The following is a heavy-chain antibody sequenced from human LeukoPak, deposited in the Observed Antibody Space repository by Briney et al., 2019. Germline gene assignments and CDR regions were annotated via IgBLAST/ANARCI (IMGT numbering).Heavy chain of an antibody. CDR3: AREKRYCSGGSCSNWFDP. D-gene: IGHD2-15*01. CDR2: INPNSGGT. J-gene: IGHJ5*02. V-gene: IGHV1-2*02. CDR1: GYTFTGYY. Sequence: GASVKVSCKASGYTFTGYYMHWVRQAPGQGLEWMGWINPNSGGTNYAQKFQGRVTMTRNTSISTAYMELSSLRSEDTAVYYCAREKRYCSGGSCSNWFDPWGQGTLVTVSS.